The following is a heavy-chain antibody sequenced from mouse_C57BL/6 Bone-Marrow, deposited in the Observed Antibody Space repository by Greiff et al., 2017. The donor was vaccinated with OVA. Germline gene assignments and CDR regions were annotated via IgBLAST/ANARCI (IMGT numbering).Heavy chain of an antibody. J-gene: IGHJ2*01. CDR3: ARRDYGSSYVIDY. Sequence: EVKLQESGPELVKPGASVKISCKASGYSFTDYNMNWVKQSNGKSLEWIGVIHPNYGTTSYNQKFKGKATLTVDQSSSPAYMQLNSLTSEDSAVYYGARRDYGSSYVIDYWGQGTTLTVSS. CDR2: IHPNYGTT. V-gene: IGHV1-39*01. D-gene: IGHD1-1*01. CDR1: GYSFTDYN.